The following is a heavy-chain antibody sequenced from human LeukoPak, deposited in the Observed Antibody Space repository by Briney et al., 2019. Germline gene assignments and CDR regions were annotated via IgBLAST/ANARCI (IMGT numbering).Heavy chain of an antibody. D-gene: IGHD1-26*01. CDR3: AKDRGPYLGIDNNWFDP. J-gene: IGHJ5*02. CDR1: GFTFNLHG. V-gene: IGHV3-23*01. Sequence: PGGSLRLSCAASGFTFNLHGMSWVRQVPGKWLEWVSGISGYGANTYYADSVKGRFTISRDNSKNTVFLQMNSLTVEDTAVYHCAKDRGPYLGIDNNWFDPWGQGTLVIVSS. CDR2: ISGYGANT.